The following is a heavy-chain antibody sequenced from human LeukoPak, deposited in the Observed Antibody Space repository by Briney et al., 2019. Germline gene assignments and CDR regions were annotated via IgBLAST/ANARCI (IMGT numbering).Heavy chain of an antibody. CDR1: GGSISSSSYY. V-gene: IGHV4-39*01. Sequence: PSETLSLTCTVSGGSISSSSYYWGWIRQPPGKGLEWIGNIYYSGSTYYNPSLKGRVTISVDTSKNQYSLKLSSVTAADTAVYYCARQVVVVPAAKGLYYDFWSGLPVYWFDPWGQGTLVTVSS. D-gene: IGHD2-2*01. CDR3: ARQVVVVPAAKGLYYDFWSGLPVYWFDP. CDR2: IYYSGST. J-gene: IGHJ5*02.